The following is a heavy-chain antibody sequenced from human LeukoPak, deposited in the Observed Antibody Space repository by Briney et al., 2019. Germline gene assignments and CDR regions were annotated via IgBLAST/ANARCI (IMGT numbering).Heavy chain of an antibody. CDR2: IYTRGTT. CDR1: GGSISSGSNY. D-gene: IGHD6-6*01. Sequence: SQTLSLTCTVSGGSISSGSNYWSWIRQPAGKGLEWIGRIYTRGTTSYNPSLKSRVTISVNTSKNQFSLKLSSVTAADTAVYYCARGRPAYYYNGLDVWGQGTTVTVSS. V-gene: IGHV4-61*02. J-gene: IGHJ6*02. CDR3: ARGRPAYYYNGLDV.